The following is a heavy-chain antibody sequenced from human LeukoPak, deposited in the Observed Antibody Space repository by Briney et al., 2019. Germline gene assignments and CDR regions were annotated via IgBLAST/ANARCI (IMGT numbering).Heavy chain of an antibody. V-gene: IGHV1-2*02. J-gene: IGHJ3*02. D-gene: IGHD3-22*01. CDR2: INPNSGGT. CDR3: ARDQRVRDAFDI. Sequence: ASVKVSCKASGYTFTGYYMHWVRQAPGQGPEWMGWINPNSGGTNYAQKFQGRVTMTRDTSISTAYMELSRLRSDDTAVYYCARDQRVRDAFDIWGQGTMVTVSS. CDR1: GYTFTGYY.